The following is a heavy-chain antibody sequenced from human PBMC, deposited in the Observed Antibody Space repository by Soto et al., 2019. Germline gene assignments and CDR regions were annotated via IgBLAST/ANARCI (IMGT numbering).Heavy chain of an antibody. CDR1: VASVNTFY. J-gene: IGHJ6*04. CDR3: ARAEIGDTGTFMYPFYYYGVEL. V-gene: IGHV4-59*02. D-gene: IGHD1-1*01. CDR2: VHSTEGS. Sequence: QVRLQESGPDLVKPSGTLSLPCSVSVASVNTFYWTWIRQPPGRGLEWIAIVHSTEGSRHHASLRGRAPISFDPSKNLISLRLTSVTEADTAAYYCARAEIGDTGTFMYPFYYYGVELWGRGPMVTVSS.